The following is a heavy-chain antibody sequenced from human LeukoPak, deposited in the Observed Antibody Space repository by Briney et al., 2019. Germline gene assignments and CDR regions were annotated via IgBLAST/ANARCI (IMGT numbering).Heavy chain of an antibody. Sequence: GGSLRLSCAASGFTFSSYVMSWVRQAPGKGLEWVSAISGSGGSTYYADSVKGRFTISRDNSKNTLYLQMNSLRAEDAAVYYCAKVSGWSWFDYWGQGTLVTVSS. V-gene: IGHV3-23*01. CDR3: AKVSGWSWFDY. J-gene: IGHJ4*02. CDR2: ISGSGGST. CDR1: GFTFSSYV. D-gene: IGHD6-19*01.